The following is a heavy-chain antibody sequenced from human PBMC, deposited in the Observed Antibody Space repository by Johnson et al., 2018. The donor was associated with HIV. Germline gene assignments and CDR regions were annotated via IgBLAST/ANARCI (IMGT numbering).Heavy chain of an antibody. V-gene: IGHV3-23*04. CDR2: ISGSGGST. CDR3: ARGRGLQFLEWPTGLWSAFDI. D-gene: IGHD3-3*01. Sequence: VQLVESGGGLVQPGGSLRLSCAASGFTFSSYAMSWVRQAPGKGLEWVSAISGSGGSTYYADSVKGRFTISRDNSKNTLYLQMNTLRAEDTAVYYCARGRGLQFLEWPTGLWSAFDIWCQGTMVTVSS. J-gene: IGHJ3*02. CDR1: GFTFSSYA.